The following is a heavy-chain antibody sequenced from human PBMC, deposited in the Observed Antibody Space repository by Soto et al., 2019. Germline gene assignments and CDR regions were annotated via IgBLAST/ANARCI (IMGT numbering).Heavy chain of an antibody. CDR2: ISTYNGNT. D-gene: IGHD6-19*01. J-gene: IGHJ1*01. CDR1: GYMFTSYG. Sequence: QVQLVQSGAEVKKPGASIKVSGKASGYMFTSYGINWVRQAPGQGPEWMGWISTYNGNTNYAQKHQGRVTMTTDTSTSTAYMELKTLRSDDTAVYYCARDLGIAVAGLFQDWGQGTLVIVSS. V-gene: IGHV1-18*01. CDR3: ARDLGIAVAGLFQD.